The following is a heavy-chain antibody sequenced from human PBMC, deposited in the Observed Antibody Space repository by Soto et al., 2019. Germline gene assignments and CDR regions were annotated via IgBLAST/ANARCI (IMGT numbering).Heavy chain of an antibody. V-gene: IGHV4-39*01. CDR3: ARHRRETGTYAQPLDY. Sequence: PSETLSLTCTVSGGSISRSDYYWGWIRQPPGKGLEWIGSISYGGSTYHNPSLRSRVTISVDTSKSQFSLDLTSVTAADTAVYYCARHRRETGTYAQPLDYWGQGTLVTVSS. CDR1: GGSISRSDYY. J-gene: IGHJ4*02. CDR2: ISYGGST. D-gene: IGHD1-1*01.